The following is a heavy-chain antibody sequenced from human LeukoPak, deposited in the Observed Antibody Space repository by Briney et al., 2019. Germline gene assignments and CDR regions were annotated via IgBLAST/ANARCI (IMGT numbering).Heavy chain of an antibody. J-gene: IGHJ4*02. CDR1: GGSFSGYY. V-gene: IGHV4-34*01. CDR2: INHSGST. Sequence: PSETLSLTCAVYGGSFSGYYWSWIRQPPGKGLEWIGVINHSGSTNYNPSLKSRVTISVDTSKNQFSLKLSSVTAADTAVYYCATDPRSHYYGSGSLFHFDYWGQGTLVTVSS. D-gene: IGHD3-10*01. CDR3: ATDPRSHYYGSGSLFHFDY.